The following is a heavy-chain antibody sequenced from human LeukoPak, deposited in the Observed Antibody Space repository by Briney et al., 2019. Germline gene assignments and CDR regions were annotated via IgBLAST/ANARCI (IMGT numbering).Heavy chain of an antibody. CDR2: IYTSGST. V-gene: IGHV4-4*09. J-gene: IGHJ3*02. Sequence: SETLSLTCTVSGGSISSYYWSWIRQPPGKGLEWIGYIYTSGSTNYNPSLKSRVTISVDTSKNQFSLKLTSLTAADTAVYYCVRHLSAGRPAFDIWGQGTMVTVSS. CDR1: GGSISSYY. CDR3: VRHLSAGRPAFDI. D-gene: IGHD2-15*01.